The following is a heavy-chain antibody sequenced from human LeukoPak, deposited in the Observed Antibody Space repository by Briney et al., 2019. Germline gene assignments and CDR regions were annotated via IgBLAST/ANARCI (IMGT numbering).Heavy chain of an antibody. Sequence: EASVKVSCKASEGTFSSYAISWVRQAPGQGLEWMGGIIPIFGTANYAQKFQGRVTITTDESTSTAYMELSSLRSEDTAVYYCARDDYYDSSGYYTAFDIWGQGTMVTVSS. V-gene: IGHV1-69*05. CDR1: EGTFSSYA. D-gene: IGHD3-22*01. CDR3: ARDDYYDSSGYYTAFDI. J-gene: IGHJ3*02. CDR2: IIPIFGTA.